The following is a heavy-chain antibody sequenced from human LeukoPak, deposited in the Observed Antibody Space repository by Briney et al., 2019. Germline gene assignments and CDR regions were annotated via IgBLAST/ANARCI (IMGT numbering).Heavy chain of an antibody. J-gene: IGHJ4*02. Sequence: SETLSLTCVVAGQSFSTGYYWALIRQPPGKGLEWIRNIYHTGITYYNPSLKSRVTISLDKSRNQFSLNLNSVTASDTAMYYCARGGNRYYFGYWGQGTLVTVSS. CDR3: ARGGNRYYFGY. V-gene: IGHV4-38-2*01. CDR1: GQSFSTGYY. CDR2: IYHTGIT.